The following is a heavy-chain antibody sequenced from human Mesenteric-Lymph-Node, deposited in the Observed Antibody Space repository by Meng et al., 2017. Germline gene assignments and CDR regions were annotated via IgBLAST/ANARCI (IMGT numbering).Heavy chain of an antibody. D-gene: IGHD1-26*01. CDR2: ISSSSSYI. CDR1: GFTFSSYS. CDR3: ARGPREGPFDY. J-gene: IGHJ4*02. V-gene: IGHV3-21*01. Sequence: EVQRVESGGGLVKPGGPLRFSCAASGFTFSSYSMNWVRQAPGKGLEWVSSISSSSSYIYYADSVKGRFTISRDNAKNSLYLQMNSLRAEDTAVYYCARGPREGPFDYWGQGTLVTVSS.